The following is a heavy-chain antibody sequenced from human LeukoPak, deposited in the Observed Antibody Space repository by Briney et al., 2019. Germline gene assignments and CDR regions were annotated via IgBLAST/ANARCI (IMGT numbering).Heavy chain of an antibody. J-gene: IGHJ6*02. D-gene: IGHD3/OR15-3a*01. Sequence: GGSLRLSCAASGFTFSSYWMHWVRQAPGKGLVWVSRINSDGSSTSYADSVKGRFTISKDNAKNTLYLQMNSLRAEGTAVYYCARDWTSVGYYYGMDVWGQGTTVTVSS. CDR2: INSDGSST. CDR1: GFTFSSYW. V-gene: IGHV3-74*01. CDR3: ARDWTSVGYYYGMDV.